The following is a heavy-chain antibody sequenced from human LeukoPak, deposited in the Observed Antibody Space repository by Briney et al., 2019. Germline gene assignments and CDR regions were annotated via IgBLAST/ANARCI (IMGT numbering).Heavy chain of an antibody. CDR3: AGLVGRGDY. Sequence: GGSLRLSCAASGFTFSSYSMNWVRQAPGKGLGWVSSISSSSYIYYADSVKGRFTISRDNAKNSLYLQMNSLRAEDTAVYYCAGLVGRGDYWGQGTLVTVSS. CDR2: ISSSSYI. V-gene: IGHV3-21*01. CDR1: GFTFSSYS. D-gene: IGHD2-8*02. J-gene: IGHJ4*02.